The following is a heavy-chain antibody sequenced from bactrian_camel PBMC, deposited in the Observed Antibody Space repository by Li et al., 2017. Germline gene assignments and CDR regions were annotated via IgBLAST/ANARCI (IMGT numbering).Heavy chain of an antibody. CDR2: ISSVGLVT. Sequence: HVQLVESGGGSVQAGGSLTLSCAAGRYTYKRNCMGWFRQRPGKDREGVAAISSVGLVTDCVDSVKGRFTISKDNAKNTLHLTMNDLRPEDTGRYYCASDPTYGADCYLGIETTFRYFGQGTQVTVS. V-gene: IGHV3S1*01. CDR1: RYTYKRNC. J-gene: IGHJ4*01. D-gene: IGHD3*01.